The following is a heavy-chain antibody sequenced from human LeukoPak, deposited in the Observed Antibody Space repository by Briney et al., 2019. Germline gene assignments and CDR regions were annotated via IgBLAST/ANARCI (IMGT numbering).Heavy chain of an antibody. J-gene: IGHJ4*02. CDR3: ARWRLYCSSTSCYFDY. D-gene: IGHD2-2*01. Sequence: GGSLRLSCAASGFTFSSYWMGWVRQAPGKGLEWVANIKQDGSEKYYVDSVKGRFTISRDNAKNSLYLQMNSLRAEDTAVYYCARWRLYCSSTSCYFDYWGQGTLVTVSS. CDR2: IKQDGSEK. CDR1: GFTFSSYW. V-gene: IGHV3-7*03.